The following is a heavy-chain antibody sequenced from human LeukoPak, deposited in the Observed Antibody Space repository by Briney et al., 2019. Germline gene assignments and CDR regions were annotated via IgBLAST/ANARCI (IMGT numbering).Heavy chain of an antibody. CDR3: ARAYDYIWGNYFDY. V-gene: IGHV1-2*02. D-gene: IGHD3-16*01. J-gene: IGHJ4*02. CDR1: GYTFTGYY. CDR2: INPNSGGT. Sequence: ASVKVSCKASGYTFTGYYMHWVRQAPGQGLEWMGWINPNSGGTNYAQKFHGRVTMTRDTSISTAYMELSRLRSDDTAVYYCARAYDYIWGNYFDYWGQGTLVTVSS.